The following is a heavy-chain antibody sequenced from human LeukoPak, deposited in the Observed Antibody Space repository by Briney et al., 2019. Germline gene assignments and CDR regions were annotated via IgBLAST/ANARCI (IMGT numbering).Heavy chain of an antibody. D-gene: IGHD2-8*02. Sequence: PSETLSLTCSVSGGSLSNYYWSWIRQPPGQGLEWIGYIYYTGTTHYNPSLKSRVTISLDTSKNQFFLRLTSVTAADSAMYYCARWDYYTRGYFDYWGQGTLVTVSS. J-gene: IGHJ4*02. CDR3: ARWDYYTRGYFDY. CDR2: IYYTGTT. CDR1: GGSLSNYY. V-gene: IGHV4-59*01.